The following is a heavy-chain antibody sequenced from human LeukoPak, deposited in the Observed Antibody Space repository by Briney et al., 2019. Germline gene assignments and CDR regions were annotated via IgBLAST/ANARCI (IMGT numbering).Heavy chain of an antibody. J-gene: IGHJ3*02. CDR3: ARDRALSYYYGSGSSDAFDI. CDR1: GYTFTGYY. CDR2: INPNSGGT. Sequence: ASVKVSCKASGYTFTGYYMHWVRQAPGQGLEWMGWINPNSGGTNYAQKFQGRVTMTRDTSISIAYMELSRLRSDDTAVYYCARDRALSYYYGSGSSDAFDIWGQGTMVTVSS. V-gene: IGHV1-2*02. D-gene: IGHD3-10*01.